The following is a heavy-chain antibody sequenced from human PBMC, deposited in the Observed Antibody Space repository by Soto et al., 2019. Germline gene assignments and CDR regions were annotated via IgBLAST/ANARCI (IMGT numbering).Heavy chain of an antibody. D-gene: IGHD5-18*01. V-gene: IGHV4-59*01. Sequence: SETLSLTCTVSGGSISSYYWSWIRQPPGKGLEWIGYIYYSGSTNYNPSLKSRVTISVDTSKNQFSLKLSSVTAADTAVYYCARASYGPSNYYYYYGMDVWGQGTTVTVSS. CDR2: IYYSGST. J-gene: IGHJ6*02. CDR1: GGSISSYY. CDR3: ARASYGPSNYYYYYGMDV.